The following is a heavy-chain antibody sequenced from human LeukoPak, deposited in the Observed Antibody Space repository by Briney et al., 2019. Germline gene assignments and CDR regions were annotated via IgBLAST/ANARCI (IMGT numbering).Heavy chain of an antibody. J-gene: IGHJ4*02. CDR2: ISSGRSVM. V-gene: IGHV3-48*02. Sequence: GGSLRLSCAASGFTFSGYGMSWVRQAPGKGPEWVSHISSGRSVMNYADSVKGRFTISRDNAKNSVYLQMNSLRDEDTAVYYCAGGVYGYNAFDYWGQGTLVSVSS. CDR1: GFTFSGYG. CDR3: AGGVYGYNAFDY. D-gene: IGHD5/OR15-5a*01.